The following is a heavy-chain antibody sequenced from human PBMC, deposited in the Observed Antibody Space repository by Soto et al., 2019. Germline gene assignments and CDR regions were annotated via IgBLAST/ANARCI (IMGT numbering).Heavy chain of an antibody. Sequence: VHLVQSGAEVKKPGASVKVSCKGSGYTFTSYVITWVRQAPGQGLEWLGWISTHNGNTDYAQKLQGRVAVTADTSAITASMELRSLRSDDTAVYYCARWRYGDYWGQGALVTVSS. CDR2: ISTHNGNT. CDR3: ARWRYGDY. D-gene: IGHD1-1*01. CDR1: GYTFTSYV. V-gene: IGHV1-18*01. J-gene: IGHJ4*02.